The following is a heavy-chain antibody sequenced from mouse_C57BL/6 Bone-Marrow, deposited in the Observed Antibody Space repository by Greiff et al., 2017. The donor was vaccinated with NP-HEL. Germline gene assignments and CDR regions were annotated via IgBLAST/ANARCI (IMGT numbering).Heavy chain of an antibody. V-gene: IGHV1-56*01. Sequence: QVQLQQSGPELVRPGASVKISCKAPGYTFTSHWMQWVKQRPGKGLEWIGEIFPGSGGTYDNEKFKGKATLTVDTSSSTAYMQLSSLTAEDSAVDFWARGVYYGFADWGQVTLVTVSA. CDR3: ARGVYYGFAD. CDR1: GYTFTSHW. D-gene: IGHD1-1*01. CDR2: IFPGSGGT. J-gene: IGHJ3*01.